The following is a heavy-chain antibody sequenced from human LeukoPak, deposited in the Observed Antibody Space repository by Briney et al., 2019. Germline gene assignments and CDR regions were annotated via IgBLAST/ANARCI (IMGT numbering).Heavy chain of an antibody. V-gene: IGHV4-39*07. Sequence: SETLSLSCTVSGGSISSSSYYWGWIRQPPGKGLEWIGSIYYSGSTYYNPSLKSRVTISVDTSKNQFSLKLSSVTAADTAVYYCARGHYYGSGSYYNVWGQGTLVTVSS. J-gene: IGHJ4*02. CDR3: ARGHYYGSGSYYNV. CDR1: GGSISSSSYY. D-gene: IGHD3-10*01. CDR2: IYYSGST.